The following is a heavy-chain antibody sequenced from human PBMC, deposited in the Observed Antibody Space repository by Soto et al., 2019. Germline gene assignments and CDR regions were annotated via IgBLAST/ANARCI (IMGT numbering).Heavy chain of an antibody. CDR3: ASGGWELLVPLFY. Sequence: SETLSLTCTVSGGSITSGGYSWSWIRQSPGQGLEWIGYIYQGGSAYYNPSLKTRVTILVDRSNNQVSLQLTSATAADTAVYYCASGGWELLVPLFYWGQGTLVTVSS. J-gene: IGHJ4*02. CDR2: IYQGGSA. D-gene: IGHD2-15*01. V-gene: IGHV4-30-2*06. CDR1: GGSITSGGYS.